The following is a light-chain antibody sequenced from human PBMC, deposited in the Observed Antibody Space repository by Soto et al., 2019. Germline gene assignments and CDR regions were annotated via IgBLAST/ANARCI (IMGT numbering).Light chain of an antibody. Sequence: QSALTQPPSASGSPGQSVTISCTGTNSDVGGYNYVSWYHQHPGKAPKLIISEVSRRPSGVPDRFSGSKSGNTASLTVSGLQAEDEADYYCCSYAGSSKWVFGGGTKLTVL. CDR3: CSYAGSSKWV. V-gene: IGLV2-8*01. CDR1: NSDVGGYNY. J-gene: IGLJ3*02. CDR2: EVS.